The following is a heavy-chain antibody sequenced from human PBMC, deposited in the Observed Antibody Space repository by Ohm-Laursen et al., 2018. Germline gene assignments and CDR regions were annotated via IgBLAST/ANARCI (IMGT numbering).Heavy chain of an antibody. CDR3: AKDSWELLDAFDI. CDR1: GFTFSSYA. D-gene: IGHD1-26*01. J-gene: IGHJ3*02. Sequence: SLRLSCTASGFTFSSYAMSWVRQAPGKGLEWVSAISGSGGSTYYADSVKGRFTISRDNSKNTPYLQMNSLRAEDAAVYYCAKDSWELLDAFDIWGQGTMVTVSS. V-gene: IGHV3-23*01. CDR2: ISGSGGST.